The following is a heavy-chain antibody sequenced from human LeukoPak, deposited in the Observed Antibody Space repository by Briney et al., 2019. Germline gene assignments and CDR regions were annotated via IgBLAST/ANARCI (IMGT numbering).Heavy chain of an antibody. CDR1: GFTFDDHG. CDR3: VRNVGSGYYYYFDY. V-gene: IGHV3-20*04. Sequence: GGSLRLSCAASGFTFDDHGMSWVRQAPGTGLEWVSGIKWDGGSTGYEDTVKGRFTISRDNAKNSLYLQMNSLRAEDTALYYCVRNVGSGYYYYFDYWGQGTLVTVSS. CDR2: IKWDGGST. D-gene: IGHD3-22*01. J-gene: IGHJ4*02.